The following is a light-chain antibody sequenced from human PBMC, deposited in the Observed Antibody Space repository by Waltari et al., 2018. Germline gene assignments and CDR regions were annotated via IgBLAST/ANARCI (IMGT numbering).Light chain of an antibody. CDR3: QQSDNWPPIT. CDR2: GAS. Sequence: EVVMTQSPAILSVSPGERATLSCRASQSVTTHLAWYQQKPGQAPRLPVFGASTRATGVPARFSGSGSGTDFTLTISDLQSDDFAVYYCQQSDNWPPITFGQGTRLEIK. V-gene: IGKV3-15*01. CDR1: QSVTTH. J-gene: IGKJ5*01.